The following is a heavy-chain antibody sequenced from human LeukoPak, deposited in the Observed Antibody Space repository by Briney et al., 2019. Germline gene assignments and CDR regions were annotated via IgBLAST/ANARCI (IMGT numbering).Heavy chain of an antibody. J-gene: IGHJ6*02. CDR2: IKQDGSEK. CDR1: GFTFSRHW. V-gene: IGHV3-7*01. CDR3: ARSGPPYGLGV. Sequence: AGGSLRLSCAASGFTFSRHWMNWVRQAPGKGLEWVANIKQDGSEKYYVDSVKGRFTISRDNAKNSLFLQMNSLRAEDTAVYYCARSGPPYGLGVWGQGTTVTVSS.